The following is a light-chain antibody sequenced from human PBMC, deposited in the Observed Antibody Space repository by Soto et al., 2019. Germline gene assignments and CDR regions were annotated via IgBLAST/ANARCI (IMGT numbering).Light chain of an antibody. CDR2: QAS. CDR3: QQYTTYWT. J-gene: IGKJ1*01. V-gene: IGKV1-5*03. Sequence: ASVGDRVTITCRASQSISSWLAWYQHKPGEAPKLLISQASILESGVPPRFSGSGSGTEFTLTITSLQPEDFTTYFCQQYTTYWTLGQGTKVDIK. CDR1: QSISSW.